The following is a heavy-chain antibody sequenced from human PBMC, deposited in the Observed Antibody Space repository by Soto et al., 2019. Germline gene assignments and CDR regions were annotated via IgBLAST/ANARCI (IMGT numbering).Heavy chain of an antibody. D-gene: IGHD6-13*01. Sequence: PSETLSLTCTVSGGSISSYYWSWIRQPPGKGLEWIGYIYYSGSTNYNPSLKSRVTISVDTSKNQFSLKLSSVTAADTVVYYCPRDTTLSSCYSQRSFDPGGQVTLVALSS. J-gene: IGHJ5*02. CDR1: GGSISSYY. CDR3: PRDTTLSSCYSQRSFDP. CDR2: IYYSGST. V-gene: IGHV4-59*01.